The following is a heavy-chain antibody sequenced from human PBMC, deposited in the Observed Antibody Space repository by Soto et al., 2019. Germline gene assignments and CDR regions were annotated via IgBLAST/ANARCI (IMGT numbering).Heavy chain of an antibody. J-gene: IGHJ4*02. V-gene: IGHV3-23*01. CDR1: GFTFSSYA. CDR3: AKEGRSGWYFFDY. CDR2: ISGSGGSA. Sequence: GGSLRLSCAASGFTFSSYAMSWVRQSPGKGLEWVSTISGSGGSAYYADSMKGRLTISRDNSKNTVYLQMNSLRAEDTAVYYCAKEGRSGWYFFDYWGQGTLVTVSS. D-gene: IGHD6-19*01.